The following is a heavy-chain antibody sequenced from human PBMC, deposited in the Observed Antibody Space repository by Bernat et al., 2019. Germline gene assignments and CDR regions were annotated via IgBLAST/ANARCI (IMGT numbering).Heavy chain of an antibody. D-gene: IGHD3-10*01. J-gene: IGHJ5*02. CDR3: ARATGDYYGSGRYFKGIWFDP. V-gene: IGHV4-30-2*01. Sequence: QLQLQESGSGLVKPSQTLSLTCAVSGGSISSGGYSWSWIRQPPGKGLEWIGDIYHSGTTYYNPSLKRGVTISLNSTKNRFSLKLSSVTAADTAVYSCARATGDYYGSGRYFKGIWFDPWGQGTLVTVSS. CDR1: GGSISSGGYS. CDR2: IYHSGTT.